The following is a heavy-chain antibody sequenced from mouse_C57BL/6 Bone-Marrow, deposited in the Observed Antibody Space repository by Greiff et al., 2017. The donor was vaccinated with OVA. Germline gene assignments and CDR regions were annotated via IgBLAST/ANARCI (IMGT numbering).Heavy chain of an antibody. D-gene: IGHD2-3*01. V-gene: IGHV5-6*01. CDR1: GFTFSSYG. Sequence: VQLQQSGGDLVKPGGSLKLSCAASGFTFSSYGMSWVRQTPDKSLEWVATISSGGSYTNYPDSVKGRSTLPRDNAKNTLYLQMSRLKSADAAVYYCSGWLLVAWFAYWGQGTLVTVSA. CDR2: ISSGGSYT. J-gene: IGHJ3*01. CDR3: SGWLLVAWFAY.